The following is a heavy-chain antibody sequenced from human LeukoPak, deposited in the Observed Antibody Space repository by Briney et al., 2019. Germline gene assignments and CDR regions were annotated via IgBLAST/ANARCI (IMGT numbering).Heavy chain of an antibody. Sequence: GGPLRLSCAVSGFTFSNYWMSWVRQAPGKGLEWVANIKQDGCEKYYADSVKGRFTISRDNAKNTLYLQMNSLRAEDTAVYYCAKAYTVPVDWGQGTLVTVSS. CDR3: AKAYTVPVD. J-gene: IGHJ4*02. V-gene: IGHV3-7*03. D-gene: IGHD5-12*01. CDR1: GFTFSNYW. CDR2: IKQDGCEK.